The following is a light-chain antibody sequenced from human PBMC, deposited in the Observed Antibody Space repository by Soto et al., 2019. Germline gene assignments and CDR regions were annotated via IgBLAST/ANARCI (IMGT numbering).Light chain of an antibody. CDR3: QQYDNLPT. Sequence: IEKTQGPSPVSAFGGDRVTITCEASQDISNYLNWYQQKPGKAPKLLIYDASNLETGVPSRFSGSGSGTDFTFTISSLQPEDIATYYCQQYDNLPTFGQGTRLEI. J-gene: IGKJ5*01. V-gene: IGKV1-33*01. CDR2: DAS. CDR1: QDISNY.